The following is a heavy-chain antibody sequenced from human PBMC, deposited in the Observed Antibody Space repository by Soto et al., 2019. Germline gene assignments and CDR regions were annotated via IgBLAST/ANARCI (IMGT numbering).Heavy chain of an antibody. D-gene: IGHD2-2*01. J-gene: IGHJ6*02. Sequence: PGGSLRLSCAASGFTFSTYWMHWVRQPPGKGLVWVSRINGDGSNTKYADSVKGRFTISRDNAKNTLYLQMNSLEVEDTAVYYCASHAKDTHNSYYGMDVWGQGTTVTVSS. V-gene: IGHV3-74*01. CDR2: INGDGSNT. CDR1: GFTFSTYW. CDR3: ASHAKDTHNSYYGMDV.